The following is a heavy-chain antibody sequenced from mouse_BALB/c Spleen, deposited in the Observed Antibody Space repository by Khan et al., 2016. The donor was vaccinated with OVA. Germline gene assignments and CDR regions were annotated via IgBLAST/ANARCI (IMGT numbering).Heavy chain of an antibody. CDR1: GYTFTEYT. Sequence: EVKVVESGPELVKPGASVKISCKTSGYTFTEYTLHWVKQSHGKSLEWIGVINPKNGVTSYNQKFKGKATLTVDKSSSTAYMEVRSLTSEDSAVYYCARDAGRYWGQGTSVTVSS. D-gene: IGHD3-3*01. CDR3: ARDAGRY. V-gene: IGHV1-26*01. CDR2: INPKNGVT. J-gene: IGHJ4*01.